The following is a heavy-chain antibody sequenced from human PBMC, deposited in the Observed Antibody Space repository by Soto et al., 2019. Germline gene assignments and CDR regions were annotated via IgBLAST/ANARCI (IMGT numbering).Heavy chain of an antibody. CDR2: IKQDGSEK. CDR1: GFTFSSYW. J-gene: IGHJ4*02. Sequence: GGSLRLSCAASGFTFSSYWMSWVRQAPGKGLEWVANIKQDGSEKYYVDSVKGRFTISRDNAKNSLYLQMNSLRAEDTAVYYCARADAGGYCSGGSCRTIYSFDYWGQGPLVTFSS. D-gene: IGHD2-15*01. V-gene: IGHV3-7*03. CDR3: ARADAGGYCSGGSCRTIYSFDY.